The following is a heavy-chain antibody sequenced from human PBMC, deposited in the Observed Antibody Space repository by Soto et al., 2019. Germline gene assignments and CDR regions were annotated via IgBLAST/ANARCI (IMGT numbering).Heavy chain of an antibody. CDR2: INPSGGST. J-gene: IGHJ4*02. CDR3: AKDVSITTSYLAH. D-gene: IGHD1-1*01. V-gene: IGHV1-46*01. Sequence: ASVKVSCKASGYTFTSYYMHWVRQAPGQGLEWMGIINPSGGSTSYAQKFQGRVTMTRDTSTSTVYMELSSLRSEDTALYFCAKDVSITTSYLAHWGQGTLVTVSS. CDR1: GYTFTSYY.